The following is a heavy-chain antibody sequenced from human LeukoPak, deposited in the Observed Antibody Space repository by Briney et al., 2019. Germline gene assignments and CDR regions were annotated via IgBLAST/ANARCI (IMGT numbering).Heavy chain of an antibody. CDR3: ARAGVAVAFFDY. V-gene: IGHV3-21*01. CDR2: ISSSSSYI. D-gene: IGHD6-19*01. J-gene: IGHJ4*02. Sequence: GGSLRLSCVASGFTFSSYSMNWVRQAPGKGLEWVSSISSSSSYIYYADSVKGRFTISRDNAKNSLYLQMNSLRAEDTAVYYCARAGVAVAFFDYWGQGTLVTVSS. CDR1: GFTFSSYS.